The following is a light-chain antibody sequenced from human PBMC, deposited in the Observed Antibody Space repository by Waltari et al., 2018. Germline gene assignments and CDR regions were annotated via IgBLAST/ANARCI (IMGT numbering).Light chain of an antibody. CDR1: SPNIRAGYD. CDR3: QSYDSRLSAVV. J-gene: IGLJ2*01. V-gene: IGLV1-40*01. Sequence: QSVLTQPPSGSGAPGQRVTIPRTGSSPNIRAGYDVQWYQKLPGTAPKLLIYDNNRRPSGVPDRFSGSKSGTSASLAITGLQAEDEADYYCQSYDSRLSAVVFGGGTKLTVL. CDR2: DNN.